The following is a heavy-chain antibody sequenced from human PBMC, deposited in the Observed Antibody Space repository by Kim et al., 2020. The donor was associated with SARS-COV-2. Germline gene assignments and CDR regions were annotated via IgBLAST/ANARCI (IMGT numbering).Heavy chain of an antibody. CDR3: ARVGVRIAAHLNWFDP. J-gene: IGHJ5*02. Sequence: SETLSLTCTVSGGSISSSSYYWGWIRQPPGKGLEWIGSIYYSGSTYYNPSLKSRVTISVDTSKNQFSLKLSSVTAADTAVYYCARVGVRIAAHLNWFDP. CDR1: GGSISSSSYY. CDR2: IYYSGST. D-gene: IGHD6-6*01. V-gene: IGHV4-39*07.